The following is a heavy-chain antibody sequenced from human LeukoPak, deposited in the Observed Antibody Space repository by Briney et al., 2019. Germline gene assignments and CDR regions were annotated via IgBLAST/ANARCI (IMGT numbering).Heavy chain of an antibody. D-gene: IGHD3-22*01. V-gene: IGHV3-53*01. Sequence: PGGSLRLSCAPSGFTVSSIHMSWVRQAPGKGLEWVSVIYSGGSTYYADSVKGRFTVSRDNSNNTLYLQMSRLRAEDTAVYYCARDLRTVTMIALGLDVWGQGTTVTVSS. CDR1: GFTVSSIH. CDR2: IYSGGST. J-gene: IGHJ6*02. CDR3: ARDLRTVTMIALGLDV.